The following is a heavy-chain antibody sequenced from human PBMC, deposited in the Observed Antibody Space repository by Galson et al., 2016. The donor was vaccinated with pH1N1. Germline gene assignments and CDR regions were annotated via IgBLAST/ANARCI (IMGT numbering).Heavy chain of an antibody. D-gene: IGHD5-24*01. J-gene: IGHJ6*03. CDR3: ARGRGGYNLRERQYYYSYMDV. CDR1: GYSFSGYY. CDR2: INHSGST. V-gene: IGHV4-34*01. Sequence: ETLSLTCAVSGYSFSGYYRSWLRQPPGKGLEWIGEINHSGSTNYNPSLKSRVTISVDTSENQFSLKLYSVTAADTAVYYCARGRGGYNLRERQYYYSYMDVWGKGTTVTVSS.